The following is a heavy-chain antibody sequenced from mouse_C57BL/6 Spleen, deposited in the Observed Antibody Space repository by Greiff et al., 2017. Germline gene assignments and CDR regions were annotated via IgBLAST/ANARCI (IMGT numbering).Heavy chain of an antibody. Sequence: EVKLQESGPGLVKPSQSLSLTCSVTGYSITSGYYWNWIRQFPGNKLEWMGYISYDGSNNYNPSLKNRISITRDTSKNQFFLKLNSVTTEDTATYYCAREDESFDYWGQGTTLTVSS. V-gene: IGHV3-6*01. CDR1: GYSITSGYY. CDR2: ISYDGSN. CDR3: AREDESFDY. J-gene: IGHJ2*01.